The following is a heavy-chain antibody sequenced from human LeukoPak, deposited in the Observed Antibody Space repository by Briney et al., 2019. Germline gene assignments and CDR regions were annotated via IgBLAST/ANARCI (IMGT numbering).Heavy chain of an antibody. V-gene: IGHV4-34*01. CDR1: VGSFSGYY. Sequence: PSETLSLTCAVYVGSFSGYYWSWIRQPPRKGLERIGEINHSGSTNYNPSLKSRATISLATSKNKFSLNLNAITSATTTVEYFAREPLRDFDYWCQGTVVMVSA. D-gene: IGHD1-26*01. CDR2: INHSGST. J-gene: IGHJ4*02. CDR3: AREPLRDFDY.